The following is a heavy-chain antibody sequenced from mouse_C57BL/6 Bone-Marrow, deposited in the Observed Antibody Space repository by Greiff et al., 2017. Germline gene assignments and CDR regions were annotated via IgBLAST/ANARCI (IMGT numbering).Heavy chain of an antibody. CDR2: IYPGDGVT. CDR3: ARGGY. Sequence: VHLQQSGAELVKPGASVKISCKASGYAFTSYWMNWVKQTPGKGLEWIGQIYPGDGVTNYNGKFKGKATLTADKSSSTAYTQLSSLTSEDSAVYFCARGGYWGQGTTLTVSS. J-gene: IGHJ2*01. V-gene: IGHV1-80*01. CDR1: GYAFTSYW.